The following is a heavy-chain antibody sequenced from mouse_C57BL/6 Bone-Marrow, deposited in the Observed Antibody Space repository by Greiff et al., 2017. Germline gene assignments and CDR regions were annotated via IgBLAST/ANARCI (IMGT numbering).Heavy chain of an antibody. CDR3: AIYYGYDEPSY. CDR2: IDPSDSYT. V-gene: IGHV1-69*01. J-gene: IGHJ3*01. CDR1: GYTFTSYW. Sequence: VQLQQPGAELVMPGASVKLSCKASGYTFTSYWMHWVKQRPGQGLEWIGEIDPSDSYTNYNQKFKGKSTLTVDKSSSTAYMQLSSLTSEDSAVYYCAIYYGYDEPSYWGQETLVTVSA. D-gene: IGHD2-2*01.